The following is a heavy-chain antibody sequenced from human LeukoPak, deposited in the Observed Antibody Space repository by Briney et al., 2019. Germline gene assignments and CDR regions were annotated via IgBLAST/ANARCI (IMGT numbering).Heavy chain of an antibody. CDR3: ARVGGGLNDAFDI. CDR1: GYTFTGYY. J-gene: IGHJ3*02. CDR2: INPNSGGT. V-gene: IGHV1-2*06. D-gene: IGHD5-24*01. Sequence: ASVKVSCKASGYTFTGYYMNWVRQAPGQGLEWMGRINPNSGGTNYAQKSQGRVTMTRDTSISTAYMELSRLRSDDTAVYYCARVGGGLNDAFDIRGRGTMVTVSS.